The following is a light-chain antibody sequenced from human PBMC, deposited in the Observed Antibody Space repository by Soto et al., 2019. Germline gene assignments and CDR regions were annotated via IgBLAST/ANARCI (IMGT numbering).Light chain of an antibody. CDR2: GNS. J-gene: IGLJ3*02. CDR3: HSYDSSLSGSV. CDR1: SPNIGAGYD. Sequence: QSVLTQPPSVSGAPGQRVTISGTGGSPNIGAGYDVHWYQQLPGTVPKLLIYGNSNRPSGVPDRFSGSKSGTSASLAITGLQAEDEADYYCHSYDSSLSGSVFGGGTKLTVL. V-gene: IGLV1-40*01.